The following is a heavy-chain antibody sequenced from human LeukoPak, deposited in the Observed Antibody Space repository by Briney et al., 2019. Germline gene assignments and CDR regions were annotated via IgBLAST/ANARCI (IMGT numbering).Heavy chain of an antibody. CDR2: ISYDGSNK. CDR3: ARDFGIAAVFDY. D-gene: IGHD6-13*01. CDR1: GFTFSNYA. J-gene: IGHJ4*02. Sequence: PGGSLRLSCAASGFTFSNYAMHWVRQAPGKGLEWVAVISYDGSNKYYADSVKGRFTISRDNSKNTLYLQMNSLRAEDTAVYYCARDFGIAAVFDYWGQGTLVTVSS. V-gene: IGHV3-30-3*01.